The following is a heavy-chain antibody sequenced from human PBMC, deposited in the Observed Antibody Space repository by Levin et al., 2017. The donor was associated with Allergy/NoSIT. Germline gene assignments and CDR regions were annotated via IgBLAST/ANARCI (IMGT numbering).Heavy chain of an antibody. CDR2: IFYTGNT. Sequence: SQTLSLTCTVSGGSISSGDHYWSWIRQPPGKGLEWIGYIFYTGNTYYNPSLKSRVTISIDTSKNQFSLKLSSVTAADTAVYYCAREGSSHHLDYWGQGTLVTVSS. CDR3: AREGSSHHLDY. D-gene: IGHD6-13*01. CDR1: GGSISSGDHY. V-gene: IGHV4-30-4*01. J-gene: IGHJ4*02.